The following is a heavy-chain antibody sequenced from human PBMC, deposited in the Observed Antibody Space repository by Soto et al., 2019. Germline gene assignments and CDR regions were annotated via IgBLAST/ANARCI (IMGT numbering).Heavy chain of an antibody. J-gene: IGHJ4*02. Sequence: EVHLVESGGGLLQPGGSLRLSGAASGFTFGSYSLNWVRQAPGKGLEWVSYITSSGTTVYYADSVRGRFTISRDNAKNSLYLQMNSLRDDDTAVYYCARGSSNWAYYFDFWGQGTLVTVSS. CDR1: GFTFGSYS. V-gene: IGHV3-48*02. CDR2: ITSSGTTV. D-gene: IGHD6-13*01. CDR3: ARGSSNWAYYFDF.